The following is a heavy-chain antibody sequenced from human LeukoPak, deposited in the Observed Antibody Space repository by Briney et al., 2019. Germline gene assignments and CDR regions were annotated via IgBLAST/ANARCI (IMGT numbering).Heavy chain of an antibody. V-gene: IGHV1-2*02. J-gene: IGHJ4*02. CDR1: GYTFTGYY. D-gene: IGHD5-12*01. CDR3: ARDHPSGYYFDY. Sequence: ASVKVSCKASGYTFTGYYMHWVRQAPGQGLEWMGWINPNSGGTNYAQKFQGRVTMTRDTSISTAYMELSRLRSDDTAVYYCARDHPSGYYFDYWGQGTLVTVSS. CDR2: INPNSGGT.